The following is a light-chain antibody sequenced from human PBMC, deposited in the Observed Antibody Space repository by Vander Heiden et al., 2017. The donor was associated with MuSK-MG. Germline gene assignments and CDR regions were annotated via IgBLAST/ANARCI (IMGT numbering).Light chain of an antibody. V-gene: IGLV3-1*01. CDR1: KLGDKY. Sequence: SYELTQPPSVSVSPVQTASITCSGDKLGDKYACWYQQKPAQSPVLVIYQDSKRPSGIPERFSGSNSGNTATLTISGTQAMDEADYYCQAWDSSYVVFGGGTKLTVL. CDR2: QDS. J-gene: IGLJ2*01. CDR3: QAWDSSYVV.